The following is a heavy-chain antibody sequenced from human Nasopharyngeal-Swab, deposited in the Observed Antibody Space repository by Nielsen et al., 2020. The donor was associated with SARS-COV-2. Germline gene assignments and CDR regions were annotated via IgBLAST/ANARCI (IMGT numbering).Heavy chain of an antibody. CDR1: GYTFTSYA. CDR3: ARVTGYDILTGYYKVMDY. Sequence: ASVKVSCKASGYTFTSYAMHWVRQAPGQRLEWMGWINAGNGNTKYSQKFQGRVTITRDTSVSTAYMELSSLRSEDTAVYYCARVTGYDILTGYYKVMDYWGQGTLVTVSS. V-gene: IGHV1-3*01. J-gene: IGHJ4*02. D-gene: IGHD3-9*01. CDR2: INAGNGNT.